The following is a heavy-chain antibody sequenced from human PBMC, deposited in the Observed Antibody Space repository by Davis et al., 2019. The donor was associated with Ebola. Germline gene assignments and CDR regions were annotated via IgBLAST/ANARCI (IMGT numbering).Heavy chain of an antibody. CDR2: ISWNSDTI. J-gene: IGHJ6*03. CDR1: EFTFDDSA. Sequence: SLKISCAASEFTFDDSAMHWVRQAPGKGLEWVSGISWNSDTIAYADSVKGRFTISRDNSKNSLYLQMNSLRPEDTALYYCAASVAATGVYYYYMDVWGKGTAVSVSS. D-gene: IGHD7-27*01. CDR3: AASVAATGVYYYYMDV. V-gene: IGHV3-9*01.